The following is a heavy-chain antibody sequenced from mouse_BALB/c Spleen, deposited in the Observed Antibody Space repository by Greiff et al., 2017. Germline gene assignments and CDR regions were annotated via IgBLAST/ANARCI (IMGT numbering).Heavy chain of an antibody. CDR3: ARHDGNYGGFGY. D-gene: IGHD2-1*01. Sequence: EVKVVESGGDLVKPGGSLKLSCAASGFTFSGYGMSWVRQTPDKRLEWVATISSGGSYTYYPDSVKGRFTISRDNAKNTLYLQMSSLTSEDTAMYYCARHDGNYGGFGYWGQGTLGTVSA. CDR1: GFTFSGYG. V-gene: IGHV5-6*01. J-gene: IGHJ3*01. CDR2: ISSGGSYT.